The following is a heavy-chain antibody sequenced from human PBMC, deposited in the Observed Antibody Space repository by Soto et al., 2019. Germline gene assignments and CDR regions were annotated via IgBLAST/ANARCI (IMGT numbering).Heavy chain of an antibody. J-gene: IGHJ4*02. V-gene: IGHV3-7*01. Sequence: GGSLRLSCAASGFTFSSYWMHWVRQAPGKGLEWVANINQDGTEIYYVDSVKGRFTISRDNAKSSLYLQVNSLRAEDTAVYYCARAVGASTSEWGQGTVVTVSS. D-gene: IGHD4-17*01. CDR3: ARAVGASTSE. CDR2: INQDGTEI. CDR1: GFTFSSYW.